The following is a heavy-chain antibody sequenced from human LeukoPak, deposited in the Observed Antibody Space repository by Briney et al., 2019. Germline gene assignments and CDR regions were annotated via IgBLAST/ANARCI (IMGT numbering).Heavy chain of an antibody. CDR1: GYTFTGYY. CDR2: INPNSGGT. J-gene: IGHJ4*02. CDR3: ARWSLGGGYAIDY. D-gene: IGHD5-12*01. V-gene: IGHV1-2*06. Sequence: ASVKVSCKASGYTFTGYYMHWVRQAPGQGLEWMGRINPNSGGTNYAQKFQGRVTMTRDTSISTAYMEQSRLRSDDTAVYYCARWSLGGGYAIDYWGQGTLVTVSS.